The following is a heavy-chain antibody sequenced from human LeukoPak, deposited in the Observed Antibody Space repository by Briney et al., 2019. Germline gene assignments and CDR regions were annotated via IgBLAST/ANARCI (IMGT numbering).Heavy chain of an antibody. J-gene: IGHJ4*02. V-gene: IGHV4-61*08. CDR2: IYYSGST. CDR3: ARGLGYYDSSVGY. CDR1: GGSISTNAYY. D-gene: IGHD3-22*01. Sequence: SETLSLTCTVSGGSISTNAYYWAWIRQPPGKGLEWIGYIYYSGSTNYNPSLKSRVTISVDTSKNQLSLKLSSVTAADTAVYHCARGLGYYDSSVGYWGQGTLVTVSS.